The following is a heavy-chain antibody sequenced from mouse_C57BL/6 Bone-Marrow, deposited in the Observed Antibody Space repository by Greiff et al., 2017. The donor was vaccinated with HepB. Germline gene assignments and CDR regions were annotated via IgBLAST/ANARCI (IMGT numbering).Heavy chain of an antibody. CDR2: IDPETGGT. D-gene: IGHD2-5*01. Sequence: VQRVESGAELVRPGASVTLSCKASGYTFTDYEMHWVKQTPVHGLEWIGAIDPETGGTAYNQKFKGKAILTADKSSSTAYMELRSLTSEDSAVYYCTLYYSNLDFDVWGTGTTVTVSS. V-gene: IGHV1-15*01. J-gene: IGHJ1*03. CDR3: TLYYSNLDFDV. CDR1: GYTFTDYE.